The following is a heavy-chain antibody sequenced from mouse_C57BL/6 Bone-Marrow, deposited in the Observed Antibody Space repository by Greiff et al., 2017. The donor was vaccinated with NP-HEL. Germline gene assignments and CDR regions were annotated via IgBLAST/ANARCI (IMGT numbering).Heavy chain of an antibody. V-gene: IGHV5-9*01. J-gene: IGHJ2*01. CDR3: ARHSPEDFDY. CDR2: ISGGGGNT. Sequence: EVKVVESGGGLVKPGGSLKLSCAASGFTFSSYTMSWDRQTPEKRLEWVATISGGGGNTYYPDSVKGRFTISRDNAKNTLYLQMSSLRSEDTALYYCARHSPEDFDYWGQGTTLTVSS. CDR1: GFTFSSYT.